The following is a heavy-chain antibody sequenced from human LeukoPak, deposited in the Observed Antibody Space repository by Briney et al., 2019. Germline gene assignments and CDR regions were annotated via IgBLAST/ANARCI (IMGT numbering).Heavy chain of an antibody. CDR1: GFTFSRYS. CDR3: ASQNDYGDYYYYGMDV. Sequence: GSLRLSCATSGFTFSRYSKNWVRQAPGKGLEWVSYISSSSSTIYYADSVKGRFTISRDNAKNSLYLQMNSLRDEDTAVYYCASQNDYGDYYYYGMDVWGQGTTVTVSS. CDR2: ISSSSSTI. V-gene: IGHV3-48*02. J-gene: IGHJ6*02. D-gene: IGHD4-17*01.